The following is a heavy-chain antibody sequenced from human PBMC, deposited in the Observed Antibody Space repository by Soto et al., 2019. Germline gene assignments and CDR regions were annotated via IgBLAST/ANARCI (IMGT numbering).Heavy chain of an antibody. CDR3: ARGDYGDYYYYYYGMDV. CDR1: GFTFSSYA. V-gene: IGHV3-30-3*01. CDR2: ISYDGSNK. D-gene: IGHD4-17*01. J-gene: IGHJ6*02. Sequence: QVQLVESGGGVVQPGRSLRLSCAASGFTFSSYAMPWVRQAPGKGLEWVAVISYDGSNKYYADSVKGRFTISRDNSKNTLYLQMNSLRAEHTAAYYCARGDYGDYYYYYYGMDVWGQGTTVTVSS.